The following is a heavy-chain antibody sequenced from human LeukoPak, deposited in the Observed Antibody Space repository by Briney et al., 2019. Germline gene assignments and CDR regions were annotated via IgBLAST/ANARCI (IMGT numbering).Heavy chain of an antibody. Sequence: GRSLGLSCAASGFTFDDYAMHWVRQAPGKGLEWVSGISWNSGSIGYADSVKGRFTISRDNAKNSLYLQMNSLRAEDTALYYCAKDRRARDIGGFDYWGQGTLVTVSS. J-gene: IGHJ4*02. V-gene: IGHV3-9*01. CDR3: AKDRRARDIGGFDY. D-gene: IGHD2-15*01. CDR2: ISWNSGSI. CDR1: GFTFDDYA.